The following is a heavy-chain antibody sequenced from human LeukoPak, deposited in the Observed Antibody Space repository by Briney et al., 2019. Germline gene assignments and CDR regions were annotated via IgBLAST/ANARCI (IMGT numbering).Heavy chain of an antibody. Sequence: SETLSLTCAVYGGSFSGYYWSWIRQPPGKGLEWIGEINHSGSTNYNPSLKSRVTISVDTSKNQFSLKLSSVTAADTAVYYCARAPYYDFWSSYPTKLRANWFDPWGQGTLVTVSS. CDR2: INHSGST. V-gene: IGHV4-34*01. CDR1: GGSFSGYY. CDR3: ARAPYYDFWSSYPTKLRANWFDP. D-gene: IGHD3-3*01. J-gene: IGHJ5*02.